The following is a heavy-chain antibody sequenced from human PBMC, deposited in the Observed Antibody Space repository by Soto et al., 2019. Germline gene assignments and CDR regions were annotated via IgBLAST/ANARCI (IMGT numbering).Heavy chain of an antibody. V-gene: IGHV4-59*01. J-gene: IGHJ5*02. D-gene: IGHD2-2*01. Sequence: SETLSLTCTVSGGSISSYYWSWIRQPPGKGLEWIGYIYYSGSTNYNPSLKSRVTISVDTSKNQFSLKLSSVTAADTAVYYCARTAYCSSTSCYGGWFDPWGQGTLVTVSS. CDR1: GGSISSYY. CDR3: ARTAYCSSTSCYGGWFDP. CDR2: IYYSGST.